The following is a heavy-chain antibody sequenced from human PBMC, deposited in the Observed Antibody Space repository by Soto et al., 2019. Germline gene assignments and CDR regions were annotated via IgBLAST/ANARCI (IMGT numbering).Heavy chain of an antibody. V-gene: IGHV1-18*01. D-gene: IGHD1-26*01. Sequence: QVQLVQSGVEVKKPGASVKVSCKASGYTFTTYGISWVRQAPGQGLEWMGWISPYDGDTNYADTLQGRVTLTTDTTTTTAYMELRSLRSEYTAMYYCARDHGGSYQADSFDPWGQGTLVIVSS. CDR2: ISPYDGDT. J-gene: IGHJ5*02. CDR1: GYTFTTYG. CDR3: ARDHGGSYQADSFDP.